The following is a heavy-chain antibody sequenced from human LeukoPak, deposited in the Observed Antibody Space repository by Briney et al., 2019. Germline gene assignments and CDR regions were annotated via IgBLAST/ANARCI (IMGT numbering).Heavy chain of an antibody. CDR1: GGTFSSYA. Sequence: SVKVSCKASGGTFSSYAISWVRQAPGQGLEWMGGIIPIFGTANYAQKFQGRVTITADESTSTAYMELSSLRSEDTAVYYCARGRSSGWYDPDAFDIWGQGTMVTVSS. CDR2: IIPIFGTA. J-gene: IGHJ3*02. CDR3: ARGRSSGWYDPDAFDI. D-gene: IGHD6-19*01. V-gene: IGHV1-69*13.